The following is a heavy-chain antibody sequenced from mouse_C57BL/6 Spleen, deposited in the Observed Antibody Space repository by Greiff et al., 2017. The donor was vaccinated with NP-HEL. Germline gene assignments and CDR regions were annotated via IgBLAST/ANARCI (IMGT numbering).Heavy chain of an antibody. CDR3: ARELLRPYYAMDY. CDR1: GFTFSDYG. J-gene: IGHJ4*01. Sequence: EVKLVESGGGLVKPGWSLKLSCAASGFTFSDYGMHWVRQAPEKGLEWVAYISSGSSTIYYADTVKGRFTISRDNAKNTLFLQMTSLRSEDTAMYYCARELLRPYYAMDYWGQGTSVTVSS. V-gene: IGHV5-17*01. CDR2: ISSGSSTI. D-gene: IGHD1-2*01.